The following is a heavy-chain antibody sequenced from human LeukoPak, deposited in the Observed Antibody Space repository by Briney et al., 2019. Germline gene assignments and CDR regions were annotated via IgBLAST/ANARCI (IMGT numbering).Heavy chain of an antibody. V-gene: IGHV3-43*01. CDR3: AKDRVIAVVEYYFDY. J-gene: IGHJ4*02. CDR2: ISWDGGRT. Sequence: PGGSLRLSCAASGFTFDDYTMHWVRQAPGQGLEWVSLISWDGGRTYYADSGKGRFTISRDKSKNSLYLQMNRLRTEDTALYYCAKDRVIAVVEYYFDYWGQGTLVTVSS. D-gene: IGHD6-19*01. CDR1: GFTFDDYT.